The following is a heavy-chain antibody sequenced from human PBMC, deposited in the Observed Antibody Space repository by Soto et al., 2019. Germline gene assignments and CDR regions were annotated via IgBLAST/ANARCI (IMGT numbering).Heavy chain of an antibody. CDR3: AREDIVATSDAFDI. CDR1: GVTLSSYA. J-gene: IGHJ3*02. CDR2: ISYDGSNK. V-gene: IGHV3-30-3*01. Sequence: GGSLRLSCSASGVTLSSYAMHWVRQAPGKGLEWVAVISYDGSNKYYADSVKGRFTISRDNSKNTLYLQMNSLRAEDTAVYYCAREDIVATSDAFDIWGQGTMVTVSS. D-gene: IGHD5-12*01.